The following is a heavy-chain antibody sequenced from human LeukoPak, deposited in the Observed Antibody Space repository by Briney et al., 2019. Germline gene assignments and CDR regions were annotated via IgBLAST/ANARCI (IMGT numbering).Heavy chain of an antibody. V-gene: IGHV4-59*01. CDR1: GGSISSYY. D-gene: IGHD6-13*01. CDR3: ARDSSSWYGSFDP. CDR2: IYYSGGT. Sequence: SETLSLTCTVSGGSISSYYWSWIRQPPGKGLEWIGYIYYSGGTNYNPSLKSRVTISVDTSKNQFSLKLSSVTAADTAVYYCARDSSSWYGSFDPWGQGTLVTVSS. J-gene: IGHJ5*02.